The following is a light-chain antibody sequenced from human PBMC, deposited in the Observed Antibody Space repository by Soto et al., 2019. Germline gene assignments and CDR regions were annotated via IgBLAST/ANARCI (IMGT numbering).Light chain of an antibody. CDR2: ANI. V-gene: IGLV1-40*01. J-gene: IGLJ2*01. CDR1: TSNNGSGYD. Sequence: QSVLTQPPSVSGAPGQGVTISCTGSTSNNGSGYDVHWYQQVPGLAPKLLIYANINRPSGVPDRFSGSKSGTSASLAITGLQAEDEADYYCQSYDNSLSGWVFGGGTKLTVL. CDR3: QSYDNSLSGWV.